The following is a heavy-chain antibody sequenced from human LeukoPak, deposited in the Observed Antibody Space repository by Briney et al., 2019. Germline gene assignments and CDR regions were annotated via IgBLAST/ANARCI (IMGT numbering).Heavy chain of an antibody. V-gene: IGHV3-23*01. D-gene: IGHD4-17*01. CDR3: AKDPPTTVPRGGYFQH. Sequence: GGSLRLSCVASGFTFSSYAMSWVRQAPGKGLEWVSAISGSGGSTYYADSVKGRFTISRDNSKNTLYLQMNSLRAEAPAVYYCAKDPPTTVPRGGYFQHWGQGTLVTVSS. CDR1: GFTFSSYA. J-gene: IGHJ1*01. CDR2: ISGSGGST.